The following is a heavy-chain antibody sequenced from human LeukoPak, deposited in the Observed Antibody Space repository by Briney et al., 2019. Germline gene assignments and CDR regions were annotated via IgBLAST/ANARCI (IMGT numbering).Heavy chain of an antibody. D-gene: IGHD6-13*01. CDR1: GYSISSGYY. V-gene: IGHV4-38-2*02. Sequence: SETLSLTCTVSGYSISSGYYWGWIRQPPGKGLEWIGSIYHSGSTYYNPSLKSRVTISVDTSKNQFSLKLSSVTAADTAVYFCARAYRSSWYANWFDPWGQGTLVTVSS. J-gene: IGHJ5*02. CDR2: IYHSGST. CDR3: ARAYRSSWYANWFDP.